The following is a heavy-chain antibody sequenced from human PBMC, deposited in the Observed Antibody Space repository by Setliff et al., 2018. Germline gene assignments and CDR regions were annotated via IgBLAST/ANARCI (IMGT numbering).Heavy chain of an antibody. CDR3: ASRRTGPGGWFDY. D-gene: IGHD1-26*01. CDR2: VDHSGTT. V-gene: IGHV4-39*01. J-gene: IGHJ5*01. CDR1: GDSISRSTYY. Sequence: SETLSLTCTVSGDSISRSTYYWGWIRQSPGKGLDWIGTVDHSGTTYYSPSLKSRVTISVDTSKNQFSLKLTSVTAADTAIYYCASRRTGPGGWFDYWGQGTLVTVSS.